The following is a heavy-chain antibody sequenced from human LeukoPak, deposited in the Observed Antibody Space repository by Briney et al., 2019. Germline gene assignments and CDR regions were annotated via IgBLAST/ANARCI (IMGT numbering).Heavy chain of an antibody. CDR1: GFTFSSYS. V-gene: IGHV4-34*08. D-gene: IGHD2-21*02. CDR2: INHRGST. J-gene: IGHJ5*02. Sequence: GSLRLSCAASGFTFSSYSMNWVRQPPGKGLEWIGEINHRGSTNYNPSLKSRVTISVDTSKNQFSLKLSSVTAADTAVYYCAVRGAYCGGDCYWDWFDPWGQGTLVTVSS. CDR3: AVRGAYCGGDCYWDWFDP.